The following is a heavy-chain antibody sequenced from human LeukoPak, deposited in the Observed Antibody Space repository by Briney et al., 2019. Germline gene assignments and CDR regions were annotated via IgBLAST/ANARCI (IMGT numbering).Heavy chain of an antibody. CDR3: AREGFGIVVAAVAFDI. Sequence: GGSLRLSCAASGFTFSSYWMSWVRQAPGKGLGWVANIKQDGSEKYYVDSVKGRFTISRDNAKNSLYLQMNSLRAEDTAVYYCAREGFGIVVAAVAFDIWGQGTMVTVSS. D-gene: IGHD3-22*01. J-gene: IGHJ3*02. CDR1: GFTFSSYW. V-gene: IGHV3-7*01. CDR2: IKQDGSEK.